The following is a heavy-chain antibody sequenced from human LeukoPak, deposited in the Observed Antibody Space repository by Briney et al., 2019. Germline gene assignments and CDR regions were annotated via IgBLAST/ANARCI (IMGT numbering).Heavy chain of an antibody. V-gene: IGHV4-4*07. CDR3: ARGSGDSSGYSSYFDS. J-gene: IGHJ4*02. D-gene: IGHD3-22*01. Sequence: PSETLSLTCTVASGSISTSYWSWIRQPAGKGLEWIGRIYTSGVTNYNPSLKSRVTMLIGTSKKQFSLKLVSVTAAETAVYYCARGSGDSSGYSSYFDSWGQGTPVTVSS. CDR1: SGSISTSY. CDR2: IYTSGVT.